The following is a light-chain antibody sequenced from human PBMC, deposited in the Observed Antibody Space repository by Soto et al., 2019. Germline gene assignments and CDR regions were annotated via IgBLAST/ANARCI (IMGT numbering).Light chain of an antibody. CDR3: SSYTTSNTEV. J-gene: IGLJ1*01. CDR2: DVN. Sequence: QSALTQPASVSGSPGQSITISCTGTSSDVGGYNFVSWYQQHAGKAPKLINYDVNNRPSGVSNRFSGSKSANTASLTISGLQAEDEADYYCSSYTTSNTEVFGTGTKLTVL. CDR1: SSDVGGYNF. V-gene: IGLV2-14*01.